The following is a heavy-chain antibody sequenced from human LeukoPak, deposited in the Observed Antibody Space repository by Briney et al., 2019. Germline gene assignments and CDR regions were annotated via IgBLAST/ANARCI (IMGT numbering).Heavy chain of an antibody. CDR3: VRLIVGAIDY. V-gene: IGHV3-7*01. CDR1: GFTFSNYW. J-gene: IGHJ4*02. D-gene: IGHD1-26*01. Sequence: PGGSLRLSCAASGFTFSNYWMSWVRQAPGKGLEWVGNIKQDGSEKYYVDSVKGRFIISRDNAKNSLYVQMNSLRADDTAVYYCVRLIVGAIDYWGQGTLVTVSS. CDR2: IKQDGSEK.